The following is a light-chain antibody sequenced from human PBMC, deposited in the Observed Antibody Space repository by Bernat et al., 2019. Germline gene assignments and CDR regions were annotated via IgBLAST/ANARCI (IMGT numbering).Light chain of an antibody. CDR2: DVT. V-gene: IGLV2-14*03. J-gene: IGLJ1*01. CDR1: SSDVGGYNY. CDR3: SSFTTIYTYV. Sequence: QSALTQPASVSGSPGQSITISCTGTSSDVGGYNYVSWYQQHPGKAPKLMIYDVTNRPSGISNRFSGSKAGNTASLTISGLQAEDEADYYCSSFTTIYTYVFGTGTEVTVL.